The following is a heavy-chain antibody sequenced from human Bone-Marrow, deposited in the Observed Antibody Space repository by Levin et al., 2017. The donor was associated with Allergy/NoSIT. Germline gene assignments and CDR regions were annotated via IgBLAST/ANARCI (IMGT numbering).Heavy chain of an antibody. CDR3: AREDNWNYDY. Sequence: AGGSLRLSCAASGFTFSRYAMAWVRQAPGQGLEWVSGMSGSGGRTVYADSMKGRFTISRDNSKNIMYLQMNSLRVEDTALYYCAREDNWNYDYWGQGTLVTVSS. V-gene: IGHV3-23*01. CDR1: GFTFSRYA. CDR2: MSGSGGRT. D-gene: IGHD1-7*01. J-gene: IGHJ4*02.